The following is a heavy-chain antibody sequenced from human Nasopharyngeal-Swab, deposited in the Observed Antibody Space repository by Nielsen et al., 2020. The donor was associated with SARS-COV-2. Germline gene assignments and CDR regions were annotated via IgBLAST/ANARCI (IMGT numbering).Heavy chain of an antibody. V-gene: IGHV3-9*01. D-gene: IGHD6-13*01. J-gene: IGHJ4*02. CDR1: GFTFDDYA. Sequence: SLKISCAASGFTFDDYAMHWVRQAPGKGLEWVSGISWNSGSIGYADSVKGRFTISRDSAKNSLYLQMNSLRAEDTALYYCAKDCSSSWYTWGLFDYWGQGTLVTVSS. CDR2: ISWNSGSI. CDR3: AKDCSSSWYTWGLFDY.